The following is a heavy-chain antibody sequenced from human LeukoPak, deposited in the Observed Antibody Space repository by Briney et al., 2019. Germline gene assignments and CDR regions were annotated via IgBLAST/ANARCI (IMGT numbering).Heavy chain of an antibody. J-gene: IGHJ4*02. CDR2: MSPNSGNT. V-gene: IGHV1-8*01. Sequence: ASVKVSCKASGYTFTSYDINWVQQATEQGLEWLGWMSPNSGNTGYAQKFQGRVTMTRNTSISTAYMELSSLRSEDTAVYYCVRAPPNWGFNYWGQGTLVAVSS. CDR1: GYTFTSYD. CDR3: VRAPPNWGFNY. D-gene: IGHD7-27*01.